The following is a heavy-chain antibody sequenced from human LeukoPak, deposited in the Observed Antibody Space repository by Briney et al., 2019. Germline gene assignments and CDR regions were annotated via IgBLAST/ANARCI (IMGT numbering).Heavy chain of an antibody. V-gene: IGHV3-74*01. Sequence: GGSLRLSCAASGFTFSSYEMNWVRQAPGKGLVWVSRIDNDGGSRTYADSVKGRFTISRDNAKNTLYLEMNSVRAEDTAVYYCVRSSFPYYFDFWGQGTLVTVSS. CDR3: VRSSFPYYFDF. CDR2: IDNDGGSR. J-gene: IGHJ4*02. CDR1: GFTFSSYE. D-gene: IGHD3-16*01.